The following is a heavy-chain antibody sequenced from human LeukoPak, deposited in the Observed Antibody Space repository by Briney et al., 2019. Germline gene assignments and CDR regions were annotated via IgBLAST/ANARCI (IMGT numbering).Heavy chain of an antibody. D-gene: IGHD3-9*01. CDR2: INHSGST. Sequence: SETLSLTCAVYGGSFSGYYWSWIRQPPGKGLEWIGEINHSGSTNYNPSLKSRVTISVDTSKNQFSLKLSSVTAADTAVYYCAGLSTYYDILTGYYKHKNWFDPWAREPWSPSPQ. CDR1: GGSFSGYY. J-gene: IGHJ5*02. V-gene: IGHV4-34*01. CDR3: AGLSTYYDILTGYYKHKNWFDP.